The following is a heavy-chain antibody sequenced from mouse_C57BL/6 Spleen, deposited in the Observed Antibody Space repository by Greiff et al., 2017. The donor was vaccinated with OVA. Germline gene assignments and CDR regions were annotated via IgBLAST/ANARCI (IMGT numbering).Heavy chain of an antibody. CDR2: IDPETGGT. V-gene: IGHV1-15*01. CDR3: TRQPAYSLCDY. D-gene: IGHD6-2*01. CDR1: GYTFTDYE. Sequence: VQLQQSGAELVRPGASVTLSCKASGYTFTDYEMHWVKQTPVHGLEWIGAIDPETGGTAYNQKFKGKAILTADKSSSTAYLELRSLTSEDSAVYYCTRQPAYSLCDYWGQGTTLTVSS. J-gene: IGHJ2*01.